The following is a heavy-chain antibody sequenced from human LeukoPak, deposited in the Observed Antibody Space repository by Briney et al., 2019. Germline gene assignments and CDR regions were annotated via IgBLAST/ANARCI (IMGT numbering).Heavy chain of an antibody. CDR2: INGDGSTT. J-gene: IGHJ4*02. CDR1: GFTFSSYW. CDR3: AKGTASDYLLDY. V-gene: IGHV3-74*01. Sequence: GGSLRLSCAASGFTFSSYWMHWVRQAPGRGLVWVSFINGDGSTTTYADSVKGRFTISRDNAKNTLYLQMNSLRAEDTAVYYCAKGTASDYLLDYWGQGTLVTVSS. D-gene: IGHD4-17*01.